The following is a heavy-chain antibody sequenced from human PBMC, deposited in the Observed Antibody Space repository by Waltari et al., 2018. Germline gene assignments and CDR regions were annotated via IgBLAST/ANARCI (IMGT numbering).Heavy chain of an antibody. J-gene: IGHJ3*02. CDR2: FYHSGRT. D-gene: IGHD6-13*01. CDR3: ARDLRRSSSWYGRHDAFDI. V-gene: IGHV4-38-2*02. CDR1: GYSISSGDY. Sequence: QVQLQESGPGLVKPSETLSLTCAVSGYSISSGDYCGWNRQPPGKWLEWIGSFYHSGRTYYNPSLKSRVTISVDTSKTQFSLKLSSVTAADTAVYYCARDLRRSSSWYGRHDAFDIWGQGTMVTVSS.